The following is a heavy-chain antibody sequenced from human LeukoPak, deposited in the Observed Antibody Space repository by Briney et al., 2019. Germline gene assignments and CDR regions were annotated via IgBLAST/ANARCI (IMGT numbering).Heavy chain of an antibody. V-gene: IGHV3-23*01. D-gene: IGHD2-15*01. J-gene: IGHJ4*02. CDR2: ISGSGGST. CDR3: AKFALRYCSGGSCHPFDY. CDR1: GFTFSSYG. Sequence: GGSLRLSCAASGFTFSSYGMSWVRQAPEKGLEWVSAISGSGGSTYYADSVKGRFIISRDNSKNTLYLQMNSLRAEDTAVYYCAKFALRYCSGGSCHPFDYWGQGTLVTVSS.